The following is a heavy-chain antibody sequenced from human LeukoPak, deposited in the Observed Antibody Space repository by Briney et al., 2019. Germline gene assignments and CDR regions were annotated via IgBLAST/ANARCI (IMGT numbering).Heavy chain of an antibody. J-gene: IGHJ4*02. CDR2: ISGSGGST. D-gene: IGHD3-22*01. Sequence: GGSLKLSCAASGFTFSSYAMSWVRQAPGQGLEWVSAISGSGGSTYYADSVKGRFTISRDNSKNTLYLQMNSLRAEDTAVYYCAKTYYYDSSGYRPPLDYFDYWGQGTLVTVSS. CDR1: GFTFSSYA. V-gene: IGHV3-23*01. CDR3: AKTYYYDSSGYRPPLDYFDY.